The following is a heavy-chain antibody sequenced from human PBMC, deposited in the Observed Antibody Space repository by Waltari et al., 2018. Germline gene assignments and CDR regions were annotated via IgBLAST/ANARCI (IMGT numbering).Heavy chain of an antibody. Sequence: EVQLVESGGGLVQPGGSLRLSCAASGFTFSNHWMTWVRQVPGRGPEWVANINQDATQKYYVDSVKGRFTISRDNAKTSLYLQMNSLRVEDTALYYCARENAMDVWGQGTTVTVSS. J-gene: IGHJ6*02. V-gene: IGHV3-7*01. CDR2: INQDATQK. CDR3: ARENAMDV. CDR1: GFTFSNHW.